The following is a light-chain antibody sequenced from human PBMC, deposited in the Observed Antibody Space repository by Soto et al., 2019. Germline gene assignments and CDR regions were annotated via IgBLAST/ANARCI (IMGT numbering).Light chain of an antibody. V-gene: IGKV3-15*01. CDR3: QQYSIWPLYT. CDR2: DAS. Sequence: EIVMTQSPATLSVSQGERATLSCRASQSVSSSLAWYQHKPGQAPRLLIYDASTRATGIPPRFSGSGSGTEFNLTISSLQSEYFAVYYCQQYSIWPLYTFGQGTKLEI. J-gene: IGKJ2*01. CDR1: QSVSSS.